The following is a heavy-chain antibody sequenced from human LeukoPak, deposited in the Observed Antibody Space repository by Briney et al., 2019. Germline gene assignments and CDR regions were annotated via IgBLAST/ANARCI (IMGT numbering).Heavy chain of an antibody. Sequence: GGSLRLSCAASGITFSSYEMNWVRQAPGKGLEWVSYISSSGSTIYYADSVKGRFTISRDNAKNSLYLQMNSLRAEDTAVYYCARVIAAAAYYYGMDVWGKGTTVTVSS. V-gene: IGHV3-48*03. CDR3: ARVIAAAAYYYGMDV. J-gene: IGHJ6*04. CDR1: GITFSSYE. D-gene: IGHD6-13*01. CDR2: ISSSGSTI.